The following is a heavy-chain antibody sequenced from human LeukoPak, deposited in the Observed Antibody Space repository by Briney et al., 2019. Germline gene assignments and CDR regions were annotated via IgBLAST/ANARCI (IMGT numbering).Heavy chain of an antibody. J-gene: IGHJ6*03. CDR2: INPNSGGT. CDR3: ARDDVLLWFGEFHYYYYYMDV. CDR1: GYTFTGYY. V-gene: IGHV1-2*02. Sequence: ASVKASCKASGYTFTGYYMHWVRQAPGQGLEWMGWINPNSGGTNYAQKFQGRVTMTRDTSISTAYMELSRLRSDDTAVYYCARDDVLLWFGEFHYYYYYMDVWGKGTTVTVSS. D-gene: IGHD3-10*01.